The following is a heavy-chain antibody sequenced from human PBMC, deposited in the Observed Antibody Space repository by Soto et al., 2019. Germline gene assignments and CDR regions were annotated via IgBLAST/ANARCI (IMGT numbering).Heavy chain of an antibody. D-gene: IGHD3-22*01. CDR3: TTTPYYYDSRGYFNDAFDI. J-gene: IGHJ3*02. CDR1: GFTFSNAW. V-gene: IGHV3-15*01. CDR2: IKSKTDGGTT. Sequence: GGSLRLSCAASGFTFSNAWMSWVRQAPGKGLEWVGRIKSKTDGGTTDYAAPVKGRFTISRDDSKNTLYLQMNSLKTEDTAVYYCTTTPYYYDSRGYFNDAFDIWGQGTMVTVSS.